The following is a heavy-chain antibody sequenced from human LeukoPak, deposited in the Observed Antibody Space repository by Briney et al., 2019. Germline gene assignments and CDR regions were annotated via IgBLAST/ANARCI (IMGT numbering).Heavy chain of an antibody. D-gene: IGHD6-25*01. CDR2: ISSSSSYI. V-gene: IGHV3-21*01. CDR3: ARDRGSGYYYGMDV. J-gene: IGHJ6*04. Sequence: GGSLRLSCAASGFTFSSYSMNWVRQAPGKGLEWVSSISSSSSYIYYADSVKGRFTISRDNAKNSLYLQMNSLRAEDTAVYYCARDRGSGYYYGMDVWSKGTTVTVSS. CDR1: GFTFSSYS.